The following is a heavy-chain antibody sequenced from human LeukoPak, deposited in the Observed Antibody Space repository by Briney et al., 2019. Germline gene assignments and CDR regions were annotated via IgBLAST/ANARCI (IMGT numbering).Heavy chain of an antibody. D-gene: IGHD3-22*01. J-gene: IGHJ3*02. CDR1: GFTFSSYG. V-gene: IGHV3-30*02. Sequence: GGSLRLSCAASGFTFSSYGMHWVRQAPGKGLEWVAFIRYDGSNKYYADSVKGRFTISRDNSKNTLYLQMNSLRAEDTAVYYCAKDVVTMIVGAFDIWGQGTMVTVSS. CDR2: IRYDGSNK. CDR3: AKDVVTMIVGAFDI.